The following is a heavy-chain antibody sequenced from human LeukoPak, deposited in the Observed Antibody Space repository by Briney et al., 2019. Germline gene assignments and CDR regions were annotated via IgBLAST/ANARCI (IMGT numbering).Heavy chain of an antibody. CDR1: GYSISSSYY. D-gene: IGHD4-23*01. CDR3: AAIRREGFGVNCCGNWFDS. J-gene: IGHJ5*01. Sequence: SETLSLTCTVSGYSISSSYYWAWIRQPPGKGLEWIGTIYHSGSAFYNPSLKSRVTISVDTSTNQFSLKLSSVTAADTAVYYCAAIRREGFGVNCCGNWFDSWGQGTLVTVSS. CDR2: IYHSGSA. V-gene: IGHV4-38-2*02.